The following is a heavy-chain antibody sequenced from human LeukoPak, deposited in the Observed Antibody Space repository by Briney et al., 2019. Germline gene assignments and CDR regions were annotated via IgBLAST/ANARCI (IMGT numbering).Heavy chain of an antibody. D-gene: IGHD4-17*01. Sequence: GGSLRLSCAASGFTVISNLMTWVRQSPGRGLECVSAISRGVGSTYYADSVKGRFTVSRDNSKNTLYLQMNNLRADDTAVYYCAKKGQADDYGKPDWGQGTLVAVSS. CDR1: GFTVISNL. V-gene: IGHV3-23*01. CDR2: ISRGVGST. J-gene: IGHJ4*02. CDR3: AKKGQADDYGKPD.